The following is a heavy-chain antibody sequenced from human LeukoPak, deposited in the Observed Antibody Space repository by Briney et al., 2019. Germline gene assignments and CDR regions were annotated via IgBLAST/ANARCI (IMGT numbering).Heavy chain of an antibody. J-gene: IGHJ4*02. Sequence: GGSLRLSCAASGFTFSDHYMDWVRQAPGSGLEWVGRIRKRVNSYTTEYAASVKGRFTISRDDSKNSVDLQMNSLKIEDTAMYFCARVSDQFSIDNWGQGTLITVSS. CDR2: IRKRVNSYTT. CDR3: ARVSDQFSIDN. D-gene: IGHD2-2*01. CDR1: GFTFSDHY. V-gene: IGHV3-72*01.